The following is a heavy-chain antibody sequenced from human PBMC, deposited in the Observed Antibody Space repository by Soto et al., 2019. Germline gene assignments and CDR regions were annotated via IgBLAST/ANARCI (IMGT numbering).Heavy chain of an antibody. CDR3: ARGGYDILTGYFPFDY. CDR1: GGSISSYY. V-gene: IGHV4-59*01. Sequence: SETLSLTCTVSGGSISSYYWSWIRQPPGKGLEWIGYIYYSGSTNYNPSLKSRVTISVDTSKNQFSLKLSSVTAADTAVYYCARGGYDILTGYFPFDYWGQGTLVTVS. CDR2: IYYSGST. D-gene: IGHD3-9*01. J-gene: IGHJ4*02.